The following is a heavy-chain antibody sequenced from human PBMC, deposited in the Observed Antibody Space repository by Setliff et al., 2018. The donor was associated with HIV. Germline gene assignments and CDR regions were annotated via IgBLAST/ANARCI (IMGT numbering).Heavy chain of an antibody. Sequence: SETLSLTCTVSGGSIGSYYWSWIRQPAGRGLEWIGRIYTSGSTNYNPSLKSRVTMSVDTSKNQFSLKLRSVTAADTALYYCARGRYRSRWYASDHYYIDVWGKGTTVTVSS. CDR2: IYTSGST. V-gene: IGHV4-4*07. J-gene: IGHJ6*03. CDR1: GGSIGSYY. D-gene: IGHD6-13*01. CDR3: ARGRYRSRWYASDHYYIDV.